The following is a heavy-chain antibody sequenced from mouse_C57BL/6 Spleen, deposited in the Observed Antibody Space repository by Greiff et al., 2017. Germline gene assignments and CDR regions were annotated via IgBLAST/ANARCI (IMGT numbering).Heavy chain of an antibody. V-gene: IGHV5-15*01. CDR3: ARQDYFGMGY. CDR1: GFTFSDYG. Sequence: DVMLVESGGSLVQPGGSLTISCAATGFTFSDYGMAWARQAPRTGPVGVAFISNLAYSIYYADTVTGRFTISRGNAKNTRYLEMSSMRSEDTAMYYWARQDYFGMGYRGQGTSVIVSS. J-gene: IGHJ4*01. CDR2: ISNLAYSI.